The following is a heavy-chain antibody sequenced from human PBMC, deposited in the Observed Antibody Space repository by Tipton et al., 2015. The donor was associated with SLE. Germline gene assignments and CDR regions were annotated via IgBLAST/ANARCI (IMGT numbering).Heavy chain of an antibody. Sequence: TLSLTCTVSGGPISSYYWSWIRQPPGKGLEWIGYIYYSGSTNYNPSLKSRVTISVDTSKNQFSLKLSSVTAADTAVYYCARGIAAADGYWGQGTLVTVSS. D-gene: IGHD6-13*01. CDR1: GGPISSYY. CDR2: IYYSGST. J-gene: IGHJ4*02. CDR3: ARGIAAADGY. V-gene: IGHV4-59*01.